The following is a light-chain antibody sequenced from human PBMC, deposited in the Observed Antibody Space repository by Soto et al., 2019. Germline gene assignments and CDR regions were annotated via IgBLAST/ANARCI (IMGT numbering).Light chain of an antibody. CDR1: SSEVGGYNY. V-gene: IGLV2-14*01. CDR3: SSYTSSSTVV. J-gene: IGLJ2*01. Sequence: QSALTQPGSVSGSPGQSITISCTGTSSEVGGYNYVSWYQQHPGKAPKLMIYDVSNRPSGVSNRFSGSKSGNTASLTISGLQAEDEADYYCSSYTSSSTVVFRGGTKLTVL. CDR2: DVS.